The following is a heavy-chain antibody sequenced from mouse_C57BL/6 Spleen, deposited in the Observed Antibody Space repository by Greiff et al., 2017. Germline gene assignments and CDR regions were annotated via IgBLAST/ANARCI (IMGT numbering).Heavy chain of an antibody. CDR3: ARYLPRISAMDY. D-gene: IGHD5-1*01. V-gene: IGHV1-53*01. CDR2: INPSNGGT. J-gene: IGHJ4*01. Sequence: QVQLQQSGTELVKPGASVKLSCKASGYTFTSYWMHWVKQRPGQGLEWIGNINPSNGGTNYNEKFKSKATLTVDKSSSTAYMQLSSLTSEDSAVYYCARYLPRISAMDYWGQGTSVTVSS. CDR1: GYTFTSYW.